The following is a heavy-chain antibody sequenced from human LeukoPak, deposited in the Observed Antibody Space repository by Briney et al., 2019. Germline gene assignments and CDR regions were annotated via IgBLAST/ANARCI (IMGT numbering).Heavy chain of an antibody. J-gene: IGHJ4*02. CDR1: GFTFSSYC. CDR3: ARSGIVGATPRGYYFDY. Sequence: GGSLRLSCAASGFTFSSYCMNWVRQAPGKGLEWVSYISSSSSTIYYADSVKGRFTISRDNAKNSLYLQMNSLRAEDTAVYYCARSGIVGATPRGYYFDYWGQGTLVTVSS. CDR2: ISSSSSTI. V-gene: IGHV3-48*01. D-gene: IGHD1-26*01.